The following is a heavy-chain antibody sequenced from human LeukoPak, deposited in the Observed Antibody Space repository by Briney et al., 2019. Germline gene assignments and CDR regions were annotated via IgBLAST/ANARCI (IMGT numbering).Heavy chain of an antibody. V-gene: IGHV3-48*04. D-gene: IGHD3-16*01. Sequence: GGSLRLSCAASGLTFDIYGMNWIRQAPGKGLEWVSHISSGSSPKYYADSVRGRFTISRDNAKKSLYLQMNSLRVEGTAVYYCARGDDGAYWGQRTPVTVSS. CDR2: ISSGSSPK. J-gene: IGHJ4*02. CDR1: GLTFDIYG. CDR3: ARGDDGAY.